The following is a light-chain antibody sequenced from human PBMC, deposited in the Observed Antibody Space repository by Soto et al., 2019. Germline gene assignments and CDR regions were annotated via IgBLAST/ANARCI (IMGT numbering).Light chain of an antibody. CDR2: KAS. CDR1: QSLSDW. CDR3: QHYNTKSWT. V-gene: IGKV1-5*03. J-gene: IGKJ1*01. Sequence: IQMTQSPSTLAASVGDRVTITCRASQSLSDWLAWYQQKPGNAPKLLIYKASSVESGVPSRFSGSGSGTEFTLTISSLQPDDFATYYCQHYNTKSWTFGQGTKVEIK.